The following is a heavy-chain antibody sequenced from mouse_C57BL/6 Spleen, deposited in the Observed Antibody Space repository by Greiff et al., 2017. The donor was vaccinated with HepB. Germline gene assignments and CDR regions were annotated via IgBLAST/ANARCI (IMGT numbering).Heavy chain of an antibody. CDR3: VSYYYGSGLFES. J-gene: IGHJ2*01. Sequence: QVQLKESGPELVKPGASVKISCKASGYAFSSSWMNWVKQRPGKGLEWIGRIYPGDGDTNYNGKFKGKATLTADKSSSTAYMQLSSLTSEDSAVSFCVSYYYGSGLFESWGQGTPLTVSS. D-gene: IGHD1-1*01. CDR1: GYAFSSSW. CDR2: IYPGDGDT. V-gene: IGHV1-82*01.